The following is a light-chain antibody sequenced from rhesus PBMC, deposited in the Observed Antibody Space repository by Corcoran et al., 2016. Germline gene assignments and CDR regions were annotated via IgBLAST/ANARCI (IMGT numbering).Light chain of an antibody. CDR2: GAS. CDR1: QSVSSS. CDR3: LQHSTWPYS. Sequence: EIVMTQSPATLSLSPGERATLSCRASQSVSSSLAWYQQKPGQAPRLHIYGASSRAPGIPDRFSGRGSGTAFTLTIRSLEPEDVAVYYCLQHSTWPYSFGQGTKVEIK. J-gene: IGKJ2*01. V-gene: IGKV3-24*01.